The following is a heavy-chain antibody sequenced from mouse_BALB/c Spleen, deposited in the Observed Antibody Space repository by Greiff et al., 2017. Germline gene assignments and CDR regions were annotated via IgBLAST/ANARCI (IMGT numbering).Heavy chain of an antibody. V-gene: IGHV1-69*01. Sequence: QVQLQQPGAELVMPGASVKMSCKASGYTFTDYWMHWVKQRPGQGLEWIGAIDTSDSYTSYNQKFKGKATLTVDESSSTAYMQLSSLTSEDSAVYYCARRYYGSFDYWGQGTTLTVSS. J-gene: IGHJ2*01. CDR3: ARRYYGSFDY. D-gene: IGHD1-1*01. CDR1: GYTFTDYW. CDR2: IDTSDSYT.